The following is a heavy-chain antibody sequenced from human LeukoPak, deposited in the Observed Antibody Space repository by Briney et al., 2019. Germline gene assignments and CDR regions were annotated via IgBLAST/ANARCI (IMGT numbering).Heavy chain of an antibody. J-gene: IGHJ4*02. D-gene: IGHD2-15*01. CDR1: GGAISSYY. CDR3: ARRGGGGGISFDY. CDR2: IYYGGST. Sequence: SETLSLTCTVSGGAISSYYWSWIRQPPGKGLEWIAYIYYGGSTNYNPSLKSRLTISVDTSKNQLSLRLTSVTAADTAVYYCARRGGGGGISFDYWGQGTLVTVSS. V-gene: IGHV4-59*01.